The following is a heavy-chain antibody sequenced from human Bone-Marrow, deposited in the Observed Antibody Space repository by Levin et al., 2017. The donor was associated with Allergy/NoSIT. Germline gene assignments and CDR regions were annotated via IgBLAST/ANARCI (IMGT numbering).Heavy chain of an antibody. CDR2: IYYTGIT. V-gene: IGHV4-31*03. D-gene: IGHD1-14*01. J-gene: IGHJ6*02. Sequence: SETLSLTCTVSGGSISSGDYYWSWIRQHSGKGLEWIGYIYYTGITYYNPSLKSRLTLSIDTSKNHFSLKLSSVTAADTAMYYCARDYNRGRPTYYYGMDVWGPGTTVTVSS. CDR3: ARDYNRGRPTYYYGMDV. CDR1: GGSISSGDYY.